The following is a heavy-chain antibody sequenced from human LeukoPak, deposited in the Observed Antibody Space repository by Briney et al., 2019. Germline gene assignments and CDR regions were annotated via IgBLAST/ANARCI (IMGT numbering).Heavy chain of an antibody. CDR2: MNPNSGNT. D-gene: IGHD3-3*01. CDR3: ARVGGYDFWSGYYTPFDY. CDR1: GYTFTSYD. J-gene: IGHJ4*02. V-gene: IGHV1-8*01. Sequence: GASVKVSCKASGYTFTSYDINWVRQATGQGLEWMGWMNPNSGNTGYAQKFQGGVTMTRNTSISTAYMELSSLRSEDTAVYYCARVGGYDFWSGYYTPFDYWGQGTLVTVSS.